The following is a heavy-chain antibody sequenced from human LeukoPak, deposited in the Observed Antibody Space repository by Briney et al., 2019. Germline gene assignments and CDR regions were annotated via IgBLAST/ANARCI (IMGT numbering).Heavy chain of an antibody. Sequence: NSSETLSLTCTVSGYSISSGYYWGWIRQPPGKGLEWIGSIYHSGSTYYNPSLKSRVTISVDTSKNQFSLKLSSVTAADTAVYYCARDFSAAFDIWGQGTMVTVSS. CDR3: ARDFSAAFDI. J-gene: IGHJ3*02. V-gene: IGHV4-38-2*02. CDR2: IYHSGST. CDR1: GYSISSGYY. D-gene: IGHD2/OR15-2a*01.